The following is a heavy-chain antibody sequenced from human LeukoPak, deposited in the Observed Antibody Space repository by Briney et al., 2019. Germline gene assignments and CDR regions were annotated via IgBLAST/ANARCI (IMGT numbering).Heavy chain of an antibody. CDR1: GVTFSSYA. V-gene: IGHV3-23*01. Sequence: GGSLRLSCAAYGVTFSSYAMGWVRQPPGKGLEWVSVISGSGGNTYYADSLKGRFTISRDNSKNTLDLQMNSLRAEDTAAYYCAKGSGSWSGPWGIWGQGTLVTVSS. J-gene: IGHJ4*02. CDR3: AKGSGSWSGPWGI. CDR2: ISGSGGNT. D-gene: IGHD6-13*01.